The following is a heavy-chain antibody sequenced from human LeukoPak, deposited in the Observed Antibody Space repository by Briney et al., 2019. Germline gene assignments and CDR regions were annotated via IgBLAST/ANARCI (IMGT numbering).Heavy chain of an antibody. CDR1: GDTFTRYY. CDR2: INPNSGGT. V-gene: IGHV1-2*02. J-gene: IGHJ4*02. Sequence: ASVKVSCKASGDTFTRYYMHWVRQAPGQGLEWMGWINPNSGGTKYAQKFQGRVTMTRDTSISTAYMELNRLRSDDTAVYYCAREPYNSGWDYWGQGTLVTVSS. CDR3: AREPYNSGWDY. D-gene: IGHD6-19*01.